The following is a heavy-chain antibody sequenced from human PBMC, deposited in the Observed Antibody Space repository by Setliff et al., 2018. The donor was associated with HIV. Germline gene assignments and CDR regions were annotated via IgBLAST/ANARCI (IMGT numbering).Heavy chain of an antibody. V-gene: IGHV4-39*01. CDR2: IYFSGST. J-gene: IGHJ3*02. D-gene: IGHD6-13*01. CDR1: GGSISSSTYY. CDR3: ARSDSGYRSSWAPFDI. Sequence: SETLSLTCTVSGGSISSSTYYWGWIRQPPGKGLEWVGSIYFSGSTYYNPSLKSRVTMSVDTSKNQFSLKLSSVTAADTAVYYCARSDSGYRSSWAPFDIWGQGTMVTVSS.